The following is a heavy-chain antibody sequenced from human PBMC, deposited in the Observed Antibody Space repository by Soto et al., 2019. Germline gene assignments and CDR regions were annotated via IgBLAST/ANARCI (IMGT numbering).Heavy chain of an antibody. D-gene: IGHD4-17*01. CDR3: ARDQVYGGNAEDYYYGMDV. CDR1: GGSVSSGSYY. Sequence: SETLSLTCTVSGGSVSSGSYYWSWIRQPPGKGLEWIGYIYYSGSTNYNPSLKSRVTISVDTSKNQFSLELSSVTAADTAVYYCARDQVYGGNAEDYYYGMDVWGQGTTVTVSS. CDR2: IYYSGST. J-gene: IGHJ6*02. V-gene: IGHV4-61*01.